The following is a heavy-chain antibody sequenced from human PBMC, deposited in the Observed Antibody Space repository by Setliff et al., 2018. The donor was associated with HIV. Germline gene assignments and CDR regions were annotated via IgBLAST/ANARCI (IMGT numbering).Heavy chain of an antibody. CDR3: ARDRGDDAFDI. CDR1: GGSISSYY. D-gene: IGHD3-10*01. J-gene: IGHJ3*02. Sequence: SETLSLTCTVSGGSISSYYWSWIRQPPGKGLEWIGYIYYSGSTNYNPSLKSRVTISVDTSKNQFSLKLSSVTAADTAVYYCARDRGDDAFDIWGQGAMVTVSS. CDR2: IYYSGST. V-gene: IGHV4-59*01.